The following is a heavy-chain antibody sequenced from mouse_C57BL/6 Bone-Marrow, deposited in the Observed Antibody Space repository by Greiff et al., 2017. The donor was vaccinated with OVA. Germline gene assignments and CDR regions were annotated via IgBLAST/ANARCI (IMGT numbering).Heavy chain of an antibody. CDR3: ARRNNKDYFDY. CDR1: GFTFSDYG. V-gene: IGHV5-17*01. Sequence: EVQVVESGGGLVKPGGSLKLSCAASGFTFSDYGMHWVRQAPEKGLEWVAYISSGSSTIYYADTGKGRFTISRDNAKNTLFRQMTMRRSEDTAMYYCARRNNKDYFDYWGQGTTLTVSS. D-gene: IGHD6-1*01. J-gene: IGHJ2*01. CDR2: ISSGSSTI.